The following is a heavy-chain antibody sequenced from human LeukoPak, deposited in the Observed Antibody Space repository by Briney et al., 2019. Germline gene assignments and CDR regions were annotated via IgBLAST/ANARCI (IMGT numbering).Heavy chain of an antibody. CDR3: AAYSSGWYFDY. D-gene: IGHD6-19*01. J-gene: IGHJ4*02. V-gene: IGHV4-61*01. CDR2: VYFSGST. CDR1: GYSISRGYY. Sequence: SETLSLTCTVSGYSISRGYYWGWIRQPPGKGLEWIGYVYFSGSTDYNPSLKSRVTISVGTSKNQFSLKLSSVTAADTAVYYCAAYSSGWYFDYWGQGTLVTVSS.